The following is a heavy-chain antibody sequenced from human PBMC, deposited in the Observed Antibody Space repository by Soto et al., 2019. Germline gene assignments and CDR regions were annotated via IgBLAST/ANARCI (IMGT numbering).Heavy chain of an antibody. CDR1: GGTFSSYA. J-gene: IGHJ4*02. V-gene: IGHV1-69*01. CDR3: AMGPYSYAQEVGYYFDY. D-gene: IGHD5-18*01. CDR2: IIPIFGTA. Sequence: QVQLVQSGAEVKKPGSSVKVSCKASGGTFSSYAISWVRQAPGQGLEWMGGIIPIFGTANYAQKFQGRVTITADESTSTAYMELSSLRSEDTAVYYCAMGPYSYAQEVGYYFDYWGQGTLVTVSS.